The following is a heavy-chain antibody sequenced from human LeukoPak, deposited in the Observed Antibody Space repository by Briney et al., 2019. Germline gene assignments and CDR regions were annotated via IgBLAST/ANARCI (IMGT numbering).Heavy chain of an antibody. CDR3: ARAGSGSPTVDNWFDP. CDR1: GGTFSGYA. CDR2: IIPIFGTA. D-gene: IGHD1-26*01. J-gene: IGHJ5*02. V-gene: IGHV1-69*05. Sequence: SVKVSCTASGGTFSGYAMSWVRQAPGQGLEWMGGIIPIFGTANYAQKCQGRVTITTDESTSTAYMELSSLRSEDPAVYYCARAGSGSPTVDNWFDPWGQGTLVTVSS.